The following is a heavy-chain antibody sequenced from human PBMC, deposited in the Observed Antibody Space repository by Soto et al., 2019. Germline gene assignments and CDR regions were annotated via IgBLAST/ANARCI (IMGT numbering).Heavy chain of an antibody. CDR1: GFTFSSYW. Sequence: GGSLRLSCAASGFTFSSYWMSWVRQAPGKGLEWVANIKQDGSEKYYVDSVKGRFTISRDNAKNSLYLQMNSLRAEDTAVYYCARDLSHLGELLYEADYYYGMDVWGQGTTVTVSS. CDR3: ARDLSHLGELLYEADYYYGMDV. V-gene: IGHV3-7*05. J-gene: IGHJ6*02. CDR2: IKQDGSEK. D-gene: IGHD3-10*01.